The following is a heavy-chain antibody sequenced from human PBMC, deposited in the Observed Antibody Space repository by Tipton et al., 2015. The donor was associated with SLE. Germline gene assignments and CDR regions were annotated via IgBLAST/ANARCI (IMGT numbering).Heavy chain of an antibody. CDR3: WGYYNYGMDV. D-gene: IGHD3-16*01. CDR1: GGSIRSAGYS. CDR2: IYQSGNT. Sequence: TLSLTCTVSGGSIRSAGYSWSWIRQPPGKGLEWIGYIYQSGNTYYNPSLKSRVTISVDRSKNQFPLKLSSVTAADTAVYFCWGYYNYGMDVWGQGTSVTVSS. J-gene: IGHJ6*02. V-gene: IGHV4-30-2*01.